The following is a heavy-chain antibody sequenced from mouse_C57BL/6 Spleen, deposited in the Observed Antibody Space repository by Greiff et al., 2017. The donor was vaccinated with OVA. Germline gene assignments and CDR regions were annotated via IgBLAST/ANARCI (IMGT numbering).Heavy chain of an antibody. CDR2: IYPGSGST. Sequence: QVQLQQPGAELVKPGASVKMSCKASGYTFTSYWITWVKQRPGQGLEWIGDIYPGSGSTNYNEKFKSKATLTVDTSSSTAYMQLSSLTSEYSAVYYCARGGVYDGYLWYFDVWGTGTTVTVSS. CDR3: ARGGVYDGYLWYFDV. D-gene: IGHD2-3*01. J-gene: IGHJ1*03. V-gene: IGHV1-55*01. CDR1: GYTFTSYW.